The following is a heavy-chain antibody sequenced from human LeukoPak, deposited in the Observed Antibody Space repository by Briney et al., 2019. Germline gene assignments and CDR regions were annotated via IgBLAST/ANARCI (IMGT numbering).Heavy chain of an antibody. CDR2: ISYDGSNK. Sequence: RGSLRLSCAASGFTFSSYWMSWVRQAPGKGLEWVAVISYDGSNKYYADSVKGRFTISRDNSKNTLYLQMNSLRAEDTAVYYCAKDLALYSGYDNYYGMDVWGQGTTVTVSS. V-gene: IGHV3-30*18. J-gene: IGHJ6*02. CDR1: GFTFSSYW. D-gene: IGHD5-12*01. CDR3: AKDLALYSGYDNYYGMDV.